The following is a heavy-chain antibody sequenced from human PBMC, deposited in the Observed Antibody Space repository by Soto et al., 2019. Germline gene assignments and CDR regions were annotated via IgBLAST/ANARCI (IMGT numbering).Heavy chain of an antibody. V-gene: IGHV4-39*01. D-gene: IGHD2-21*02. Sequence: QLQLQESGPGLVKPSETLSLTCSVSGGSISSSSYFWGWIRQPPGKGLAWIGSIYYSGSTYYNPSLKSRVTVSVDTSKNQSSLKLSSVTAADTAVYYCARHPSDFWFDPWGQGTLVTVSS. CDR3: ARHPSDFWFDP. CDR1: GGSISSSSYF. CDR2: IYYSGST. J-gene: IGHJ5*02.